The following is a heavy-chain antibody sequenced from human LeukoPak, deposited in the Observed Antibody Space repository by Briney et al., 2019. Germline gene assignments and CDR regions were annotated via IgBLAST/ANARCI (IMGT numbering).Heavy chain of an antibody. CDR3: AREPARTSYYHFDS. Sequence: SETLSLTCSVSGGSINSYHWSWIRQPAGKGLEWIGRISDSGSTNYSPSLKSRVTMSADTSKNQISLRLSSATAADTAVYYCAREPARTSYYHFDSWGQGTLVTVSS. CDR2: ISDSGST. CDR1: GGSINSYH. D-gene: IGHD2-8*01. V-gene: IGHV4-4*07. J-gene: IGHJ4*02.